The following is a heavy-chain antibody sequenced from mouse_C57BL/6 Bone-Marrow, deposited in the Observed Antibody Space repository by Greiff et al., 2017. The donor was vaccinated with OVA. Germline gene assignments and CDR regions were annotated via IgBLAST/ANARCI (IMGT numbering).Heavy chain of an antibody. CDR1: GYTFTSYW. J-gene: IGHJ2*01. V-gene: IGHV1-72*01. Sequence: VQLQQPGAELVKPGASVKLSCKASGYTFTSYWMHWVKQRPGRGLEWIGRIDPNSGGTKYNEKFKSKATLTVDKPSSTAYMHRSSLTSEDAAVYYCAREGAYSNFYFDYWGQGTTLTVSS. D-gene: IGHD2-5*01. CDR2: IDPNSGGT. CDR3: AREGAYSNFYFDY.